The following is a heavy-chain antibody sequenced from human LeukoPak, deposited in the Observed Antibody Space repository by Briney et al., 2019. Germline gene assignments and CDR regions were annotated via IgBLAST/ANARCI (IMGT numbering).Heavy chain of an antibody. CDR3: ARHDRYSGSYD. D-gene: IGHD1-26*01. CDR1: GYSFTNYW. CDR2: IYPGDSDT. J-gene: IGHJ4*02. Sequence: GESLQISCKGSGYSFTNYWIGWVCQMPGKGLEWMGIIYPGDSDTKYSPSFQGQVTISADKSISTAYLQWSSLKASDTAMYYCARHDRYSGSYDWGQGTLVTVSS. V-gene: IGHV5-51*01.